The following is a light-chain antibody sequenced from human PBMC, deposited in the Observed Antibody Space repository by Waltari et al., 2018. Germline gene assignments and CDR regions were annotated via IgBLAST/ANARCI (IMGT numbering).Light chain of an antibody. V-gene: IGKV3-20*01. J-gene: IGKJ2*01. CDR3: QQYGSSPPKYT. CDR2: GAS. CDR1: QSVSSSY. Sequence: EIVLTQSPGTLSLSPGERATLPCRASQSVSSSYLAWYQQKPGQAPRLLIYGASSRATGIPDRFSGSGSGTDFTLTISRLEPEDFAVYYCQQYGSSPPKYTFGQGTKLEIK.